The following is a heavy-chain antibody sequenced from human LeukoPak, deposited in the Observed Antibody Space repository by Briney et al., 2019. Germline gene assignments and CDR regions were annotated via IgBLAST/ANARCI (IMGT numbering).Heavy chain of an antibody. J-gene: IGHJ4*02. V-gene: IGHV3-74*01. CDR3: ARRDNYDY. D-gene: IGHD2-15*01. Sequence: PGGSLRLSCAASGFTLSGNWMHWVRHAPGKGLVWVSRINSDGTSTSYADSVKGRFTISRDNAKNTLYLQMNSLRAEDTAVYYCARRDNYDYWGQGTLVTVSS. CDR1: GFTLSGNW. CDR2: INSDGTST.